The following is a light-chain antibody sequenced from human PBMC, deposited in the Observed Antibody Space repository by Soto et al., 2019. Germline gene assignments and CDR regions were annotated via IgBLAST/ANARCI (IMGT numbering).Light chain of an antibody. CDR3: CSYAGSSTLDV. Sequence: QSALTQPASVSGSPGQSITISCTGTSSDVGSYNLVSWYQQHPGKAPKLMIYEGSKRPAGVSNRFSGSKSGNTASLTISGLHAEDEADYYCCSYAGSSTLDVFGTGTKVTVL. V-gene: IGLV2-23*01. J-gene: IGLJ1*01. CDR2: EGS. CDR1: SSDVGSYNL.